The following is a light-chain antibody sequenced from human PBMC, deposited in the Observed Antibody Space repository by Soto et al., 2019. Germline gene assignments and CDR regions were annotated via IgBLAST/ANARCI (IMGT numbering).Light chain of an antibody. CDR1: QSVSSSN. CDR2: GAS. J-gene: IGKJ4*01. V-gene: IGKV3D-20*02. CDR3: QQRSNWVLT. Sequence: ELKLAPATLSLTTGGGAGIARRSSQSVSSSNFAWYQQKPAQAPRLLIYGASRRAPGIPERFSGSGSGTDFTLTISRLEPEDFAVYYCQQRSNWVLTFGGGTKVDIK.